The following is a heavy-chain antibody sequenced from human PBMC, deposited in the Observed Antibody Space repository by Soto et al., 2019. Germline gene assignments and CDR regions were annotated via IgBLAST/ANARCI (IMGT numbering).Heavy chain of an antibody. V-gene: IGHV1-3*01. CDR1: GYTFTSYA. CDR2: INAGNGNT. J-gene: IGHJ4*02. Sequence: QVQLVQSGAEVKKPGASVKVSCKASGYTFTSYAMHWVRQAPGQRLEWMGWINAGNGNTKYPQKFKGRVTIPRDTSASTAYMELSSLRSEDTAVYYCARSSVYYYVDYWGQGTLVPFSS. CDR3: ARSSVYYYVDY. D-gene: IGHD3-22*01.